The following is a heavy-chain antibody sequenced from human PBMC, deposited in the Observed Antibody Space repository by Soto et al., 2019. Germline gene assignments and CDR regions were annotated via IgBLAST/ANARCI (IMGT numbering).Heavy chain of an antibody. Sequence: GGSLRLSCAASGFTFSSYAMSWVRQAPGKGLEWVSAISGSGGSTYYADSVKGRFTISRDNSKNTLYLQMNSLRAEDTAVYYCAKRWLRSEFSVYYYYGMDVWGQGTTVTVSS. J-gene: IGHJ6*02. D-gene: IGHD5-12*01. V-gene: IGHV3-23*01. CDR1: GFTFSSYA. CDR2: ISGSGGST. CDR3: AKRWLRSEFSVYYYYGMDV.